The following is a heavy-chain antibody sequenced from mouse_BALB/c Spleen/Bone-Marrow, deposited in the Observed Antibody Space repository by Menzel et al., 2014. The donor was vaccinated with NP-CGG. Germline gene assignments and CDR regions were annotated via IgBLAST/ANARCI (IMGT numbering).Heavy chain of an antibody. CDR2: IWTGGGT. CDR3: IRVLDY. Sequence: VQLQQSGPGLVAPSQSLSITCTVSGFSLTTYDIGWIRHSPGKGLEWLGVIWTGGGTNYNSAFMSRLSITKDNSRSQVFLKMNSLQTDDTAIYYCIRVLDYWGQGTTLTVSS. J-gene: IGHJ2*01. V-gene: IGHV2-9-2*01. CDR1: GFSLTTYD.